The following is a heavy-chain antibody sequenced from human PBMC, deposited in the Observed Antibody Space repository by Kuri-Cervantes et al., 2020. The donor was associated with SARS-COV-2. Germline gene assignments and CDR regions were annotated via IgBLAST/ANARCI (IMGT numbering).Heavy chain of an antibody. CDR2: IVVGSGNT. V-gene: IGHV1-58*01. CDR3: ATAGYTYYFDSRFDY. J-gene: IGHJ4*02. Sequence: SVKVSCKASGFTFTSSAVQWVRQARGQRLEWIGWIVVGSGNTNYAQKFQERVTITRDMSTSTAYMELSSLRSEDTAVYYCATAGYTYYFDSRFDYWGQGTLVTVSS. D-gene: IGHD3-22*01. CDR1: GFTFTSSA.